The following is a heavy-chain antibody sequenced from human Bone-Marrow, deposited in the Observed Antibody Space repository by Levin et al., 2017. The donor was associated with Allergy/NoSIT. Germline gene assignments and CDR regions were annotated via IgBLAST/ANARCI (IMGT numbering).Heavy chain of an antibody. V-gene: IGHV3-48*03. CDR2: IDSSGSST. Sequence: PGGSLRLSCAASGFVFSESEMTWVRQAPGKGLEWISYIDSSGSSTSYADSVKGRFTISRDNAKNSLYLQMNSLGAEDTAVYHCARELESVGIAVADWGQGTLVTVSS. CDR3: ARELESVGIAVAD. CDR1: GFVFSESE. D-gene: IGHD6-19*01. J-gene: IGHJ4*02.